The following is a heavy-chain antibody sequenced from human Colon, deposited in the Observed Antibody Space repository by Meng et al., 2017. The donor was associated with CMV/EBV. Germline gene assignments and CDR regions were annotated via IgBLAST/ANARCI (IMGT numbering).Heavy chain of an antibody. CDR1: GYTFTKYH. Sequence: ASVKVSCKASGYTFTKYHIHWVRQAPGQGLEWMGIIHPSDGSAFYAQKFQGRLSMTSDTSTATSFMGLSSLKSDDTAVYYCARQESSVPFFWGQGTLVTVSS. J-gene: IGHJ4*02. CDR2: IHPSDGSA. V-gene: IGHV1-46*01. D-gene: IGHD3-22*01. CDR3: ARQESSVPFF.